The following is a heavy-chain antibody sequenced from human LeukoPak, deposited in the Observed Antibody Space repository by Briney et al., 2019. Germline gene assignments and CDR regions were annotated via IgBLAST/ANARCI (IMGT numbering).Heavy chain of an antibody. V-gene: IGHV1-18*01. CDR3: ARAPTYYYGSGSYYFDY. CDR2: ISAYNGNT. CDR1: GYTFTSYG. J-gene: IGHJ4*02. Sequence: ASVKVSCKASGYTFTSYGISWVRQAPGQGLEWMGGISAYNGNTNYAQKLQGRVTMTTDTSTSTAYMELRSLRSDDTAVYYCARAPTYYYGSGSYYFDYWGQGTPVTVSS. D-gene: IGHD3-10*01.